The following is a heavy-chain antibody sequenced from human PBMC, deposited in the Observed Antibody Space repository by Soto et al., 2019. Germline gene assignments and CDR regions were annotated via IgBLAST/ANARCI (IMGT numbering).Heavy chain of an antibody. CDR1: GFTFSSYG. J-gene: IGHJ4*02. CDR3: AKDHLRLEMATTDFDY. V-gene: IGHV3-30*18. Sequence: GGSLRLSCAASGFTFSSYGMHWVRQAPGKGLEWVAVISYDGSNKYYADSVKGRFTISRDNSKNTLYLQMNSLRAEDTAVYYCAKDHLRLEMATTDFDYWGQGTLVTVSS. CDR2: ISYDGSNK. D-gene: IGHD5-12*01.